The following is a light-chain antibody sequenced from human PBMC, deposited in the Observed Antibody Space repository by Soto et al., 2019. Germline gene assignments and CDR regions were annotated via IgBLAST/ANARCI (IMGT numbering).Light chain of an antibody. V-gene: IGKV3-15*01. J-gene: IGKJ1*01. CDR1: QRVSSH. Sequence: ETVMTQSPVTLSVSPGDTATLSCRASQRVSSHLAWYQQKPGQAPRLLIYAASTRATGIPVRFSGSGSETEFTLTIRSLQSEDFALYYCHQYNNWPWTFGHGTKVEIK. CDR2: AAS. CDR3: HQYNNWPWT.